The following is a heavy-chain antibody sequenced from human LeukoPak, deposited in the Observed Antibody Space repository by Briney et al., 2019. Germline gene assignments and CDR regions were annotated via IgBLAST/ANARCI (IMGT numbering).Heavy chain of an antibody. J-gene: IGHJ4*02. Sequence: GGSLRLSCAASGFTFDDYAMHWVRQPPGKGLEWVSLISVDGGSTYYADSVKGRFTISRDNSKNSLYLQMNSLRTEDTALYYCAKVFSGNYGLSDYWGQGTLVTVSS. CDR2: ISVDGGST. CDR1: GFTFDDYA. V-gene: IGHV3-43*02. D-gene: IGHD1-26*01. CDR3: AKVFSGNYGLSDY.